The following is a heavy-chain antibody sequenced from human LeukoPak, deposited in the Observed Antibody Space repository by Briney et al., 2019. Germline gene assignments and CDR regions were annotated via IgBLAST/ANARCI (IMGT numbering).Heavy chain of an antibody. CDR3: ARGGGIVASVVYYYYYMDV. J-gene: IGHJ6*03. Sequence: GASVKVSCKASGGTFSSYAISWVRQAPGQGLEWMGWMNPNSGNTGYAQKFQGRVTMTRNTSISTAYMELSSLRSEDTAVYYCARGGGIVASVVYYYYYMDVWGKGTTVTISS. CDR1: GGTFSSYA. V-gene: IGHV1-8*02. D-gene: IGHD1-26*01. CDR2: MNPNSGNT.